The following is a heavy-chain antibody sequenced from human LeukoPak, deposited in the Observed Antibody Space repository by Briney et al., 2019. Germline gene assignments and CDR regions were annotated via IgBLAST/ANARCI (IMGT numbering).Heavy chain of an antibody. CDR2: IYSRGDT. CDR3: ASVEMATMIFDY. CDR1: EFIVSIHY. J-gene: IGHJ4*02. V-gene: IGHV3-53*01. D-gene: IGHD5-24*01. Sequence: GSLRLSCAVSEFIVSIHYMTWVRQAPGKGLEWVSLIYSRGDTKYADSVKGRFTISRDNSKNTLYLQMNSLRAEDTAVYYCASVEMATMIFDYWGQGTLVTVSS.